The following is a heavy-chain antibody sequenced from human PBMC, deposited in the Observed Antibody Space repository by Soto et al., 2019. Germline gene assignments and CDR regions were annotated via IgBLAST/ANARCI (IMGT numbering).Heavy chain of an antibody. D-gene: IGHD3-22*01. CDR2: IIPIFGTA. CDR1: GGTFSSYA. CDR3: ASARPGSYYYDSSGYYYSFDY. V-gene: IGHV1-69*13. Sequence: GASLKVSCKASGGTFSSYAISWVRQAPGQGLEWMGGIIPIFGTANYAQKFQGRVTITADESTSTAYMELSSLRSEDTAVYYCASARPGSYYYDSSGYYYSFDYWGQGTLVTVSS. J-gene: IGHJ4*02.